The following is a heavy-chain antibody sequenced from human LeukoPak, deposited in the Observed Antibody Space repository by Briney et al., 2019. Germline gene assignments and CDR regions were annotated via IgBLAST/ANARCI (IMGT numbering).Heavy chain of an antibody. CDR1: GGSISSYY. Sequence: SETLSLTCTVSGGSISSYYWSWIRQPAGKGLEWIGRIYTSGSTNYNPSLKSRVTMSVDTSKNQFSLKLSSVTAADTAVYYCTRGGRYYYDSSGYRDAFDIRGQGTMVTVSS. D-gene: IGHD3-22*01. V-gene: IGHV4-4*07. CDR3: TRGGRYYYDSSGYRDAFDI. CDR2: IYTSGST. J-gene: IGHJ3*02.